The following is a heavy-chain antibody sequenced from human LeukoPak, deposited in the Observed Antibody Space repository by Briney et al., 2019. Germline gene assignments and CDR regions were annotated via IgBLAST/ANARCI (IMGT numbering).Heavy chain of an antibody. V-gene: IGHV4-34*01. D-gene: IGHD3-3*01. CDR3: ARVWSGYYRKLNWFDH. J-gene: IGHJ5*02. CDR2: INHSGST. CDR1: GGSFSGYY. Sequence: PSETLSLTCAVYGGSFSGYYWSWLRQPPGKGLEWIGEINHSGSTNYNPSLKSRVTISVDTSKNQFSLKLSSVTTADTAVYYCARVWSGYYRKLNWFDHWGQGTLVTVSS.